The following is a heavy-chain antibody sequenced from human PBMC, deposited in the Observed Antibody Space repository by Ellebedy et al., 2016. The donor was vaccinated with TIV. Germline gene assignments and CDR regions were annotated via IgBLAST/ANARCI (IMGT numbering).Heavy chain of an antibody. D-gene: IGHD3-16*02. Sequence: ASVKVSCKASGYTFTGYYMHWVRQAPGQGLEWMGWINPNSGGTNYAQKFQGWVTMTRDTSISTAYMELSRLRSDDTAVYYCARGGMITFGGVIAHDAFDIWGQGTMVTVSS. CDR2: INPNSGGT. CDR1: GYTFTGYY. J-gene: IGHJ3*02. CDR3: ARGGMITFGGVIAHDAFDI. V-gene: IGHV1-2*04.